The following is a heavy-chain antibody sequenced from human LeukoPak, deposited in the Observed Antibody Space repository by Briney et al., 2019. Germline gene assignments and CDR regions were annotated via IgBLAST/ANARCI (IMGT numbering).Heavy chain of an antibody. D-gene: IGHD6-6*01. CDR3: AKAEYSTSSGEDYFDY. CDR2: ISGSGGST. Sequence: GGSLRLSCAASGFSFSSYAMSWARQAPGKGLEWVSAISGSGGSTYYADSVKGRFTISRDNSKNTLYLQMNSLRAEDTAVYYCAKAEYSTSSGEDYFDYWGQGTLVTVSS. V-gene: IGHV3-23*01. J-gene: IGHJ4*02. CDR1: GFSFSSYA.